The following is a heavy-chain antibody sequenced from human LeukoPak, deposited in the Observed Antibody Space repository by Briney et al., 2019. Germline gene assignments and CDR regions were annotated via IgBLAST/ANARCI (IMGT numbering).Heavy chain of an antibody. V-gene: IGHV3-30-3*01. Sequence: GGSLRLSCAASGFTFSSYAMHWVRQAPGKGLEWVAVISYDGSNKYYADSVKGRFTISRDNSKNTLYLQMNSLRAEDTAVYYCAREDSSSSGYYYGMGVWGQGTTVTVSS. CDR1: GFTFSSYA. J-gene: IGHJ6*02. CDR3: AREDSSSSGYYYGMGV. D-gene: IGHD6-6*01. CDR2: ISYDGSNK.